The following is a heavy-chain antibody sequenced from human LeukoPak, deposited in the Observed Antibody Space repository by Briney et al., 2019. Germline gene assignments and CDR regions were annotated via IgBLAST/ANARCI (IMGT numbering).Heavy chain of an antibody. Sequence: PGGSLRLSCVVSGFTFRNEEMNWVRQAPGKGLEWIAYISNTGRPIHYRDSVKGRFTISRDNAQSSLFLQMNSLRPDDTASYYCARGGNYAPFDYWGQGALVAVSS. J-gene: IGHJ4*02. CDR1: GFTFRNEE. CDR2: ISNTGRPI. CDR3: ARGGNYAPFDY. V-gene: IGHV3-48*03. D-gene: IGHD1-26*01.